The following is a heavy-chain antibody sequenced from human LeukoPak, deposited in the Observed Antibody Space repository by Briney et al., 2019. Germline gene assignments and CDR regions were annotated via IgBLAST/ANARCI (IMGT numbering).Heavy chain of an antibody. CDR3: ARTLIDYYDSSGTPDY. CDR1: GFTVSSNY. Sequence: GGSLRLSCAASGFTVSSNYMSWVRQAPGKGLEWVSVIYSGGSTYYADSVKGRFTISRDNSKNTLYLQMNSLRAEDTAVYYCARTLIDYYDSSGTPDYWGQGTLVTISS. D-gene: IGHD3-22*01. J-gene: IGHJ4*02. V-gene: IGHV3-66*01. CDR2: IYSGGST.